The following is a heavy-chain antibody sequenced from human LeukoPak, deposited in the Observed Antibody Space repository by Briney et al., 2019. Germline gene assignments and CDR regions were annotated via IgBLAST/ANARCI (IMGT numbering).Heavy chain of an antibody. CDR1: GYTFTSYY. J-gene: IGHJ4*02. V-gene: IGHV1-2*02. CDR2: INPNSGGT. CDR3: ARGGGIAVADMDY. Sequence: ASVKVSCKASGYTFTSYYMHWVRQAPGQGLEWMGIINPNSGGTNYVQKFQGRVTMTRDTSISTAYMELSRLRSDDTAVYYCARGGGIAVADMDYWGQGTLVTVSS. D-gene: IGHD6-19*01.